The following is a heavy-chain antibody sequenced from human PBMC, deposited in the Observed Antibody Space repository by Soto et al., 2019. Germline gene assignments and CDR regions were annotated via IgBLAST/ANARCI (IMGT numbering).Heavy chain of an antibody. J-gene: IGHJ6*02. D-gene: IGHD4-4*01. Sequence: EVHLLESGGGLVQPGGSLRLSCAGSGFPFNNYAINWVRQGPGKGLEWVAASTGPGGSTYNEDSVKGRFTVSRDNSKKTVYLQLGGRRAEDTSVYYCGKGHSDYKGDYNYYGMDIWGQGTTGTVSS. CDR3: GKGHSDYKGDYNYYGMDI. V-gene: IGHV3-23*01. CDR2: STGPGGST. CDR1: GFPFNNYA.